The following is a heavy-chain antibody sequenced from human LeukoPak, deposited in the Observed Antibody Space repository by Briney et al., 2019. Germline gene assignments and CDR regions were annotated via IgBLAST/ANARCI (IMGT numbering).Heavy chain of an antibody. CDR3: VREDTPATANY. Sequence: GGSLRLSCAASGSNFSNHAMSWVRQTAGKGLEWVSAISGGGDITYYADSVKGRFTISRDNSKDTLFLQMHSLRPGDTAVYYCVREDTPATANYWGQGTLVTISS. J-gene: IGHJ4*02. CDR1: GSNFSNHA. V-gene: IGHV3-23*01. CDR2: ISGGGDIT. D-gene: IGHD2-21*02.